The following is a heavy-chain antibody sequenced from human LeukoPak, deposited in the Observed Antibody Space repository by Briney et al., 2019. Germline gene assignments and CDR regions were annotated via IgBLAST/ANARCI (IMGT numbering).Heavy chain of an antibody. J-gene: IGHJ4*02. V-gene: IGHV3-23*01. CDR1: GFTFNKYA. CDR2: ISTSGLAT. CDR3: ARKTSGPNPFDF. D-gene: IGHD2-8*01. Sequence: GGSLRLSCAASGFTFNKYAMSWARQSPGKGLDWVSGISTSGLATPYADSVKGRFTTSRDDSKNPLYLQMNSLRVEDTAIYYCARKTSGPNPFDFWGQGTLVTVSS.